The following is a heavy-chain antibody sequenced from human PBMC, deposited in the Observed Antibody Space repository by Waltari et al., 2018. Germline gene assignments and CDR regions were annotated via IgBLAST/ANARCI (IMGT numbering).Heavy chain of an antibody. CDR3: ARQATYYDYVWGSYRSRPFDY. V-gene: IGHV5-51*01. Sequence: EVQLVQSGAEVKKPGESLKISCKGSGYSFTSYWIGWVRQMPGKGLEWMGIIYPGDSDTRYSPSFQGQVTISADKSISTAYLQWSSLKASDTAICYCARQATYYDYVWGSYRSRPFDYWGQGTLVTVSS. CDR2: IYPGDSDT. J-gene: IGHJ4*02. CDR1: GYSFTSYW. D-gene: IGHD3-16*02.